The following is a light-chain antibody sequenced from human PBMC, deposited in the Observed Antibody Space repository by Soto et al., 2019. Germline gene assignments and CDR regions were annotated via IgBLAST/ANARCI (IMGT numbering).Light chain of an antibody. CDR2: GAS. CDR3: QHYGGSPGVT. V-gene: IGKV3-20*01. J-gene: IGKJ3*01. CDR1: QTVSSAY. Sequence: EVVLTQSPGTLSLSPGERDTLSCRASQTVSSAYLAWYQQRPGQTPRLLIFGASNRATAIPDRFSGSGSGTDFTFTISRLEPEDFAVYYCQHYGGSPGVTFGPGTKVDI.